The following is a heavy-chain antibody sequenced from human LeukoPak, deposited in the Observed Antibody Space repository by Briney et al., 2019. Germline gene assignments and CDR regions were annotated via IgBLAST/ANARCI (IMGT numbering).Heavy chain of an antibody. V-gene: IGHV1-69*02. CDR2: IIPILGIA. CDR3: ARGFRDYDSSGYYPSPSRLWYFDL. CDR1: GGTFSNYT. J-gene: IGHJ2*01. Sequence: SVKVSCKASGGTFSNYTISWVRQAPGQGLEWMGRIIPILGIANYAQKFQGRVTITADKSTSTAYMELSSLRYEDTAVYYCARGFRDYDSSGYYPSPSRLWYFDLWGRGTLVTVSS. D-gene: IGHD3-22*01.